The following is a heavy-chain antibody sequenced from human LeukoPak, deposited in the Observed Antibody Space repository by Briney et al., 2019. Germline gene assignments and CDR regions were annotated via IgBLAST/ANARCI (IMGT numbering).Heavy chain of an antibody. CDR1: GYTFTSYG. Sequence: ASVKVSCKASGYTFTSYGISWVRQAPGQGLEWMGWISAYNGNTNYAQKLQGRVTMTTDTSTSTAYMELRSLRSDDTAVYYCARGKELTTITPLGSFDIWGQETRVTVSS. V-gene: IGHV1-18*01. CDR3: ARGKELTTITPLGSFDI. D-gene: IGHD5-24*01. J-gene: IGHJ3*02. CDR2: ISAYNGNT.